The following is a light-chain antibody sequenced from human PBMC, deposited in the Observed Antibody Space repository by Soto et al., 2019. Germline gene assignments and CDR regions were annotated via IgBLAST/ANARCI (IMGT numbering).Light chain of an antibody. V-gene: IGKV3-11*01. Sequence: EIVLTQSPATLSLSPGERATLSCRASQSVNSYLAWYQQKPGQAPRLLIYDASNRATGIPARFSGSGSGTDFTLTISSRVPEDFAVYYCQQRSIFGPGTKVDIK. CDR1: QSVNSY. J-gene: IGKJ3*01. CDR3: QQRSI. CDR2: DAS.